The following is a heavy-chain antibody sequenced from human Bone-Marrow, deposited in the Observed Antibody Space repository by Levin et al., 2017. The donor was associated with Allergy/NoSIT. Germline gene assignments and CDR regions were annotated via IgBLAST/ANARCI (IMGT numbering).Heavy chain of an antibody. J-gene: IGHJ4*02. CDR1: GFSFSSYA. CDR3: TKGVTAAGTSSLAFDY. V-gene: IGHV3-23*01. Sequence: GSLRLSCAASGFSFSSYAMNWVRQAPGKGLEWVSGISASGGTTYYADSVKGRFTISRDKSKNTLELQMKSLRAEDTALYYCTKGVTAAGTSSLAFDYWGQGTLVTVSS. CDR2: ISASGGTT. D-gene: IGHD6-13*01.